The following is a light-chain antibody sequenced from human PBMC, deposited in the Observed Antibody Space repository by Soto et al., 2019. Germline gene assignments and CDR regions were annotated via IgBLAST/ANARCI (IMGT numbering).Light chain of an antibody. CDR1: LSIFNF. J-gene: IGKJ1*01. V-gene: IGKV1-39*01. CDR2: GAS. CDR3: QLGCACPRA. Sequence: IHMTQSPSSLSASLLYIGTISCXASLSIFNFVHWYRQEPGKSPELLIYGASFLPSGAPSGFSGIGSGTYFSLAINILGPWDFAALFRQLGCACPRAVGPGTKVDI.